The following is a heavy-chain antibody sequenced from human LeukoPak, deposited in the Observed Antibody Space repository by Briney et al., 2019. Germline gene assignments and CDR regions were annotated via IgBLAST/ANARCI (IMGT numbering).Heavy chain of an antibody. Sequence: GGSLRLSCAASGFTLSSNYMSWVRQAPGEGLEWVSVIYSGGSTYYADCVKGRFTISRDNSKNTLYLQMNSLRAEDTAVYYCATYGSYFQYFDYWGRGTLVTVSS. CDR3: ATYGSYFQYFDY. D-gene: IGHD1-26*01. J-gene: IGHJ4*02. V-gene: IGHV3-66*01. CDR1: GFTLSSNY. CDR2: IYSGGST.